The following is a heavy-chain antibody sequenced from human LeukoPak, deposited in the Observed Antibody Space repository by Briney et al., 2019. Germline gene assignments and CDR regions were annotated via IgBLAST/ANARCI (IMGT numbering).Heavy chain of an antibody. D-gene: IGHD5-18*01. Sequence: TSETLSLTCAVYGGSFSGYYWSWIRQPPGKGLEWIGEINHSGSTNYNPSLKSRVTISVDTSKNQFSLKLSSVTAADTAVYYCARHVFRLRGYSYGHFDYWGQGTLVTVSS. J-gene: IGHJ4*02. CDR2: INHSGST. CDR3: ARHVFRLRGYSYGHFDY. CDR1: GGSFSGYY. V-gene: IGHV4-34*01.